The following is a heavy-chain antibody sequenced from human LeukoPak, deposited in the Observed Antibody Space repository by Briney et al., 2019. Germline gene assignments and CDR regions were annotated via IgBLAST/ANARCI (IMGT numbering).Heavy chain of an antibody. CDR1: GGSISSYY. V-gene: IGHV4-59*08. CDR3: ARHGSYPLPIDY. Sequence: SETLSLTCTVSGGSISSYYWSWIRQPPGNGLEWIGYIYYSGSTNYNPSLKSRVTISVDTSKNQFSLKLSSVTAADTAVYYCARHGSYPLPIDYWGQGTLVTVSS. J-gene: IGHJ4*02. CDR2: IYYSGST. D-gene: IGHD2-15*01.